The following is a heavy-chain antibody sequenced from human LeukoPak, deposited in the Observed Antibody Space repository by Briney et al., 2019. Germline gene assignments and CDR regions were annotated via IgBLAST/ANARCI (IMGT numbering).Heavy chain of an antibody. J-gene: IGHJ3*02. V-gene: IGHV3-9*01. Sequence: GGSLRLSCAASGFTFDDYAMHWVRQAPGKGLEWVSGISWNSGSIGYADSVKGRFTISRDNAKNSLYLQMNSLRAEDTAVYYCARGGYYDSSGDAFDIWGQGTMVTVSS. D-gene: IGHD3-22*01. CDR2: ISWNSGSI. CDR1: GFTFDDYA. CDR3: ARGGYYDSSGDAFDI.